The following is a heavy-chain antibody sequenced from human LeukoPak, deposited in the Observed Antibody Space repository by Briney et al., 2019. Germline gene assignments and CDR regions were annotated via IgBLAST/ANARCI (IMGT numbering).Heavy chain of an antibody. J-gene: IGHJ4*02. CDR3: AREEDGYNFFEY. D-gene: IGHD5-24*01. CDR1: GYSISSGYH. V-gene: IGHV4-38-2*02. Sequence: SETLSLTCTVSGYSISSGYHWGWIRQPPGKGLEWIGSIYHSGSTYYNPSLKSRVTISVDTSKNQFSLKLSSVTAADTAVYYCAREEDGYNFFEYWGQGTLVTVSS. CDR2: IYHSGST.